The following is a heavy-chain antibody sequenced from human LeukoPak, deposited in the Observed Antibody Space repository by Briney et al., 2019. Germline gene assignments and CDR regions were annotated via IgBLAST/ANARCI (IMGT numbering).Heavy chain of an antibody. CDR3: ARDLRGSY. J-gene: IGHJ4*02. Sequence: GGSLRLSCAASGFTFDDYAMHWVRQAPGKGLEWASSISSSSSYIYYADSVKGRFTISRDNAKNSLYLQMNSLRAEDTAVYYCARDLRGSYWGQGTLVTVSS. V-gene: IGHV3-21*01. D-gene: IGHD5-12*01. CDR2: ISSSSSYI. CDR1: GFTFDDYA.